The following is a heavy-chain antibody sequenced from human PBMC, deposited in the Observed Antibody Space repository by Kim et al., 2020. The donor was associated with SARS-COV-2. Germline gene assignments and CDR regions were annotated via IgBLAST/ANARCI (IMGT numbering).Heavy chain of an antibody. J-gene: IGHJ6*02. D-gene: IGHD3-16*01. Sequence: SETLSLTCNVYGGSFSGYYWSWIRQPPGKGLEWIGDIDHTETTTYNPSLKSRVTISVDTSKIRFTLKLTSVTAADTAAYYCARRQGARVYYNYVYGMDVWGQGTPVTVSS. V-gene: IGHV4-34*01. CDR3: ARRQGARVYYNYVYGMDV. CDR1: GGSFSGYY. CDR2: IDHTETT.